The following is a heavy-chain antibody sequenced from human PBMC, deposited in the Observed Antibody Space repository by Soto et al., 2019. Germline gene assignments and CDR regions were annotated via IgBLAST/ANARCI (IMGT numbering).Heavy chain of an antibody. CDR3: AKEKDYDFWSGYSFDY. D-gene: IGHD3-3*01. CDR1: GFTFSSYA. CDR2: ISGSGGST. J-gene: IGHJ4*02. V-gene: IGHV3-23*01. Sequence: GGSLRLSCAASGFTFSSYAMSWVRQAPGKGLEWVSAISGSGGSTYYADSVKGRFTISRDNSKNTLYLQMNSLRAEDTAVYYCAKEKDYDFWSGYSFDYWGQGTLVTVS.